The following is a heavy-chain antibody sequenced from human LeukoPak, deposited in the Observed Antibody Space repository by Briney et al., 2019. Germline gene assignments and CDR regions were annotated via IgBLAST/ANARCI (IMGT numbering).Heavy chain of an antibody. CDR2: INPSGGST. Sequence: GASVKVSCKASGYTFTSYYMHWVRQAPGQGLEWMGIINPSGGSTSYAQKFQGRVTMTRDMSTSTVYMELSSLRSEDTAMYYCARDLAPALDAFDIWGQGTMVTVSS. CDR3: ARDLAPALDAFDI. J-gene: IGHJ3*02. V-gene: IGHV1-46*01. CDR1: GYTFTSYY.